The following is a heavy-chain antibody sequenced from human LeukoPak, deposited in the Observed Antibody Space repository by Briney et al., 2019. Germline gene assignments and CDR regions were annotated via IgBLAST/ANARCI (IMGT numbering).Heavy chain of an antibody. CDR3: ARKPGYSSGWYLY. CDR2: INHSGST. V-gene: IGHV4-34*01. CDR1: GGSFSGYY. D-gene: IGHD6-19*01. Sequence: SETLSLTCAVYGGSFSGYYWSWIRQPPGKGLGWIGEINHSGSTNYNPSLKSRVTISVDTSKNQFSLKLNSVTAADTAVYYCARKPGYSSGWYLYWGQGTLVTVSS. J-gene: IGHJ4*02.